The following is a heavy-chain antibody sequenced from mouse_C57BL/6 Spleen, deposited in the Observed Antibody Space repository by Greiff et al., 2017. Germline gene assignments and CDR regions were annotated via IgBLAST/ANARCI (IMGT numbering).Heavy chain of an antibody. CDR3: ARIPHYYGSSYDYAMDY. V-gene: IGHV7-3*01. D-gene: IGHD1-1*01. Sequence: EVKVVESGGGLVQPGGSLSLSCAASGFTFTDYYMSWVRQPPGKALEWLGFIRNKANGYTTEYSASVKGRFTISRDNSQSILYLQMNALRAEDSATYYGARIPHYYGSSYDYAMDYWGQGTSVTVSS. CDR2: IRNKANGYTT. CDR1: GFTFTDYY. J-gene: IGHJ4*01.